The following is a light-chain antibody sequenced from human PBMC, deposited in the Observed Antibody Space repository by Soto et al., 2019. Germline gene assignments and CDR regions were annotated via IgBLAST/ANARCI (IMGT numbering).Light chain of an antibody. J-gene: IGLJ3*02. CDR3: RAYTNTNTRV. CDR1: SSDVGGYDY. V-gene: IGLV2-14*01. CDR2: EVS. Sequence: QSALTQPASVSGSPGQSITISCTGTSSDVGGYDYVSWYQQHPGKAPKLIIYEVSNRPSGVSNRFSGSKSVNTASLTISGLQAEDEADYYCRAYTNTNTRVFGGGTKLTVL.